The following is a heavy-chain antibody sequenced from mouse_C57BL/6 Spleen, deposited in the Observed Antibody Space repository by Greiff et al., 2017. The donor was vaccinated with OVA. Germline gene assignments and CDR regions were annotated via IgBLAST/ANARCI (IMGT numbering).Heavy chain of an antibody. CDR2: IYPGGGYT. Sequence: QVQLQQSGAELVRPGTSVKMSCKASGYTFTNYWIGWEKQRPGHGLEWIGDIYPGGGYTNYNEKFKGKATLTADKSSSTAYMQLSSLTAEDSAIYYCAKYSNSWYFDVWGTGTTVTVSS. D-gene: IGHD2-5*01. CDR1: GYTFTNYW. V-gene: IGHV1-63*01. J-gene: IGHJ1*03. CDR3: AKYSNSWYFDV.